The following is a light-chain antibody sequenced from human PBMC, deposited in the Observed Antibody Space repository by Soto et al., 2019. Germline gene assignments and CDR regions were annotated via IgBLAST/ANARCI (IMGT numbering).Light chain of an antibody. CDR3: QQYDRSPYT. J-gene: IGKJ2*01. Sequence: VLTQSPGTLSLSPGERATLSCRASETIGSKFFAWYQQKPGQAPRLLIRYTASRVPDFPDRFSGSGSGTDFTLTIDRLEPEDVAVYYCQQYDRSPYTFGQGTKLEIK. CDR1: ETIGSKF. CDR2: YTA. V-gene: IGKV3-20*01.